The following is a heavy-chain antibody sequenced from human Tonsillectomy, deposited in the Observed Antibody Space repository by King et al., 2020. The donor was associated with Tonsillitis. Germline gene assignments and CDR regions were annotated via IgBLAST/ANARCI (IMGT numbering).Heavy chain of an antibody. D-gene: IGHD1-7*01. CDR1: GFTFSSYA. CDR2: ISYDGSNK. J-gene: IGHJ6*02. V-gene: IGHV3-30-3*01. Sequence: QVQLVESGGGVVQPGRSLRLSCAASGFTFSSYAMHWVRQAPGKGLEWVAVISYDGSNKYYADSVKGRFTSSRDNSKNTLYLQMNSLRAEDTAVYYCAREGITGTTGGIYYYYGMDVWGQGTTDTVSS. CDR3: AREGITGTTGGIYYYYGMDV.